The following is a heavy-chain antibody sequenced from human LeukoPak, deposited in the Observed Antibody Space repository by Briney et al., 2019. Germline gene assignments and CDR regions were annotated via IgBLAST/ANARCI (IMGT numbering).Heavy chain of an antibody. CDR3: ARDRLYDILTGPFDC. CDR2: IYDSGST. J-gene: IGHJ4*02. CDR1: GGSISSYY. D-gene: IGHD3-9*01. V-gene: IGHV4-4*07. Sequence: SETLSLTCIVSGGSISSYYWSWTRQAAGKGLEWVGRIYDSGSTHYNPSLKSRVTMSLDTSKNQFSLNLNSVTAADTAVYYCARDRLYDILTGPFDCWGKGTLVTVSS.